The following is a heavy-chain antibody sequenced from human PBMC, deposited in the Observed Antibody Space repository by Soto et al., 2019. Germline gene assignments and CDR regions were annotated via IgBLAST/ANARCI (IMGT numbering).Heavy chain of an antibody. V-gene: IGHV3-48*01. Sequence: GGSLRLSCAASGFTFSSYAMHWVRQAPGKGLEWVAVISSSSGSIYYADSVKGRFTISRDNAKNSLYLQMNSLRAEDTAVYYCARSPEYSSGWYGYFDYWGQGTLVTVSS. CDR3: ARSPEYSSGWYGYFDY. CDR1: GFTFSSYA. CDR2: ISSSSGSI. D-gene: IGHD6-19*01. J-gene: IGHJ4*02.